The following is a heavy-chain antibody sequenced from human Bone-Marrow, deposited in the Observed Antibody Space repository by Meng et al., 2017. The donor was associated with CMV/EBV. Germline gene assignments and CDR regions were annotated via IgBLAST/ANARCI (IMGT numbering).Heavy chain of an antibody. CDR2: ISGSGGST. Sequence: GGSLRLSCAASGFTFDDYAMHWVRQAPGKGLEWVSAISGSGGSTYYADSVKGRFTISRDNSKNTLYLQMTGLRAEDTAVYYCASVEYVWGSYRYTASTSDYWGPGPLVTGSS. J-gene: IGHJ4*02. V-gene: IGHV3-23*01. CDR1: GFTFDDYA. D-gene: IGHD3-16*02. CDR3: ASVEYVWGSYRYTASTSDY.